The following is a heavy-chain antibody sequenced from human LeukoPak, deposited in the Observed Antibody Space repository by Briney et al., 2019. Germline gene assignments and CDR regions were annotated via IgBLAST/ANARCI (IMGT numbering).Heavy chain of an antibody. CDR3: ARGANYGDYDDYFDY. D-gene: IGHD4-17*01. V-gene: IGHV3-74*01. J-gene: IGHJ4*02. CDR2: INSDGSST. CDR1: GFTFSSYW. Sequence: GGSLRLSCAASGFTFSSYWMHWVRQAPGKGLVWVSRINSDGSSTSYADSVKGRFTISRDNAKNTLYLQMNSPRAEDAAVYYCARGANYGDYDDYFDYWGQGTLVTVSS.